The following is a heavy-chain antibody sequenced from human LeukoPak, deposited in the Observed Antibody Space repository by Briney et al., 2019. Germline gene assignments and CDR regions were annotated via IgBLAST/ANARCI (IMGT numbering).Heavy chain of an antibody. V-gene: IGHV3-49*04. CDR3: VRPIALTNTCFVF. D-gene: IGHD2-21*01. CDR1: GFTFGNYT. CDR2: IRSRASGGTT. Sequence: TGGSLRLSCTASGFTFGNYTMNWVRQVPGKGLEWVGFIRSRASGGTTEYAASVKGRFTISRDDSKNIAYLQMNTLRTEDTAMYDCVRPIALTNTCFVFCGQATLVTVSS. J-gene: IGHJ4*02.